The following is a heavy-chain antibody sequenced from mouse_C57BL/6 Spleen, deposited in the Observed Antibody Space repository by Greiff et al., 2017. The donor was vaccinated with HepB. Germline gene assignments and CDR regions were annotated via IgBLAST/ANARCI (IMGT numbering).Heavy chain of an antibody. V-gene: IGHV1-77*01. Sequence: QVQLQQSGAELVKPGASVKISCKASGYTFTDYYINRVKQRPGQGLEWIGKIGPGSGSTYYNEKFKGKATLTADKSSSTAYMQLSSLTSEDSAVYFCARSPDYDYEGYYFDYWGQGTTLTVSS. CDR1: GYTFTDYY. D-gene: IGHD2-4*01. CDR3: ARSPDYDYEGYYFDY. J-gene: IGHJ2*01. CDR2: IGPGSGST.